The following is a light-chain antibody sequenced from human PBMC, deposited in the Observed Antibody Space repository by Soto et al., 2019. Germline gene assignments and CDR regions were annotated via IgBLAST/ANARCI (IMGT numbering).Light chain of an antibody. V-gene: IGKV1-5*03. Sequence: DIQMTQSPSTLSGSVGDRVTITCRASQTISSWLAWYQQKPGKAPKLLIYKASTLKSGVPSRFSGSGSGTEFTLTISSLQPDDFATYYCLHYYSYSEAFGQGTKVELK. J-gene: IGKJ1*01. CDR1: QTISSW. CDR3: LHYYSYSEA. CDR2: KAS.